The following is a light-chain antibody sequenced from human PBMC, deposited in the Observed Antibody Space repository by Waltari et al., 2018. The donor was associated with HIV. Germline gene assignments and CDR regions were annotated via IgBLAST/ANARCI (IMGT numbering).Light chain of an antibody. CDR3: QQYGSSLMYT. V-gene: IGKV3-20*01. CDR2: GAS. CDR1: QSLSSGY. J-gene: IGKJ2*01. Sequence: EIVLTQSPDSLSLSPGERATLSCRAIQSLSSGYLAWYQQKPGQAPRLLIYGASYRATGIPDRFSGSGSGTDFTLTISRLEPEDFAMYYCQQYGSSLMYTFGQGTKLEIK.